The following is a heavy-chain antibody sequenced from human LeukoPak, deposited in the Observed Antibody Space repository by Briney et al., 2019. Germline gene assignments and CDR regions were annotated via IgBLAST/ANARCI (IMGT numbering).Heavy chain of an antibody. Sequence: SETLSLTSTVYGGPLRGYHWTWIRQSPGKGLGWIGEINHTGSTNYNPSLKSRVTISVDTSKSQFSLRLNSLAAADTAMYYCARGPIVVVNRFFDYWGQGTLVTVSS. CDR2: INHTGST. J-gene: IGHJ4*02. CDR1: GGPLRGYH. D-gene: IGHD2-21*01. V-gene: IGHV4-34*01. CDR3: ARGPIVVVNRFFDY.